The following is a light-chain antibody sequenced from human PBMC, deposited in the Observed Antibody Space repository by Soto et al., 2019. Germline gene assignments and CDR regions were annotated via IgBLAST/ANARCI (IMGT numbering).Light chain of an antibody. CDR2: DAS. CDR1: QTVIKY. J-gene: IGKJ4*01. Sequence: EIVLTQSPATLSLSPGETATLSCRASQTVIKYLDWYQHKPGQSPRLLISDASTRATGVPARFSGSGSGTDFTLTIGSLEPEDFAVYYCQQRSNWPLTFGGGTKVEIK. V-gene: IGKV3-11*01. CDR3: QQRSNWPLT.